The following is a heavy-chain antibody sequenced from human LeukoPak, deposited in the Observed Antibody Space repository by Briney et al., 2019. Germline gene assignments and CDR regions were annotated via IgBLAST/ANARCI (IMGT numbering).Heavy chain of an antibody. CDR1: GFTFSSYS. J-gene: IGHJ4*02. V-gene: IGHV3-48*01. CDR3: ARDTKYAFDN. Sequence: GGCLRLSCAASGFTFSSYSMNWVRQAPGKGLEWGSYIGISRGNTKYADSVKGRFTSSGDKAKNSVYRQMNSLRVEDTAVYYCARDTKYAFDNWGQGTLVTVSS. D-gene: IGHD2-2*01. CDR2: IGISRGNT.